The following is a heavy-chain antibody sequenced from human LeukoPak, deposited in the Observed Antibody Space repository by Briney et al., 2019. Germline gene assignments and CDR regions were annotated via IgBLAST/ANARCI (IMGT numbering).Heavy chain of an antibody. CDR2: IYPGDSDT. CDR3: AVGRYCSSTSCPSTYYYYYMDV. Sequence: GESLKITCKGPGYSFINYWIGWVRQMPGKGLEWMGIIYPGDSDTRYNPSFQGQVTISADKSISTAYLQWSSLKASDTAMYYCAVGRYCSSTSCPSTYYYYYMDVWGKGTTVTVSS. V-gene: IGHV5-51*01. CDR1: GYSFINYW. J-gene: IGHJ6*03. D-gene: IGHD2-2*01.